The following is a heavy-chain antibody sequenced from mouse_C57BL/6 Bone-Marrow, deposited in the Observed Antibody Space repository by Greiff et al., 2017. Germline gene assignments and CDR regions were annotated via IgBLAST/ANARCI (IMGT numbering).Heavy chain of an antibody. J-gene: IGHJ4*01. V-gene: IGHV1-59*01. CDR3: ATSTPLYYDYDEDAMDY. D-gene: IGHD2-4*01. CDR2: IDPSDSYT. CDR1: GYTFTSYW. Sequence: QVQLQQPGAELVRPGTSVKLSCKASGYTFTSYWMHWVKQRPGQGLEWIGVIDPSDSYTNYNQKFKGKATLTVDTSSSTAYMQLSSLTSEDSAVYYRATSTPLYYDYDEDAMDYWGQGTSVTASS.